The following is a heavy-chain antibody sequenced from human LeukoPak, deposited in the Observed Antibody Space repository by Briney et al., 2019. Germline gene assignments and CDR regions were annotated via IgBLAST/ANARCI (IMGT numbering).Heavy chain of an antibody. V-gene: IGHV3-23*01. CDR2: ISVSGGTT. CDR3: AKGGRSAAFDI. CDR1: VFTFSIYA. Sequence: GGSLRLSCAPSVFTFSIYATSCVRQAPGKGVEWVLVISVSGGTTYYAESVKGGFTISRDSYKNTLYLQMNSLRAADTAVYYCAKGGRSAAFDIWGQGTMVTVSS. D-gene: IGHD3-16*01. J-gene: IGHJ3*02.